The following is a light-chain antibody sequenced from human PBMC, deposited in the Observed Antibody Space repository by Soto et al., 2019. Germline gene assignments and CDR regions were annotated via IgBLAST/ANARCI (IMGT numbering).Light chain of an antibody. CDR1: QSVRSSY. V-gene: IGKV3-20*01. CDR3: QQYGTSPYT. Sequence: EIVLTQSPGTLSLSPGERATLSCRASQSVRSSYLAWYQQRPGQAPRLLIHGASSRATGIPDTFSGSGSGIDFTLTISRLEPEDFAVYYCQQYGTSPYTFGQGTKLEIK. J-gene: IGKJ2*01. CDR2: GAS.